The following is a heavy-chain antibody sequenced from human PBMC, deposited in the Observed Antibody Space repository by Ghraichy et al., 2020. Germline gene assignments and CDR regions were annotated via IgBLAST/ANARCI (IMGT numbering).Heavy chain of an antibody. J-gene: IGHJ2*01. V-gene: IGHV1-2*02. CDR1: GYTFTGYY. Sequence: ASVKVSCKASGYTFTGYYMHWVRQAPGQGLEWMGWINPNSGGTNYAQKFQGRVTMTRDTSISTAYMELSRLRSDDTAVYYCASPVGVSGSGTTPAWYFDLWGRGTLVTVSS. CDR2: INPNSGGT. D-gene: IGHD3-10*01. CDR3: ASPVGVSGSGTTPAWYFDL.